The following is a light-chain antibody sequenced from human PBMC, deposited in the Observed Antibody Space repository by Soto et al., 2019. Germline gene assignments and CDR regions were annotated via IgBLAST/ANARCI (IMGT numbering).Light chain of an antibody. J-gene: IGKJ3*01. Sequence: DIQLTPSPSFLSASVGDRVTITCRARQGIRSYLAWYQQKPGQAPKLLIYAPSTVQSGVPSRSSGSGSGTEFPLSVSSLQPADFATYYCQQPNSYSLFTFGPGTKVDIK. CDR3: QQPNSYSLFT. CDR1: QGIRSY. CDR2: APS. V-gene: IGKV1-9*01.